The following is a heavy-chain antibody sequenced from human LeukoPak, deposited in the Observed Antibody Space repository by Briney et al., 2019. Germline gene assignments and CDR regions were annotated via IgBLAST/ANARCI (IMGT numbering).Heavy chain of an antibody. CDR2: IYSSGST. D-gene: IGHD3-10*01. CDR1: GVSISSSSYY. CDR3: ASVRRGFGESSRYYAYYYMGV. Sequence: SETLSLTCNVSGVSISSSSYYWGWVRQPPGKGLEWIGSIYSSGSTYYNPSLKSRVTISLDTSKNQFSLKLSSVTAADTAIYYCASVRRGFGESSRYYAYYYMGVWGKGTTVTISS. J-gene: IGHJ6*03. V-gene: IGHV4-39*01.